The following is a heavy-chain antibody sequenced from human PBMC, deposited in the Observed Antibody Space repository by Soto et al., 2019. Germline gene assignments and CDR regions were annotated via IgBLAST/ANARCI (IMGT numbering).Heavy chain of an antibody. CDR1: DATISSDDYY. J-gene: IGHJ6*02. V-gene: IGHV4-30-4*01. D-gene: IGHD1-26*01. Sequence: SETLSLTCAFSDATISSDDYYWIWIRPSPGKGLEWIGNTQYSGSTYYNPSVKSRVTISLDTSKNQFSLKLSSITAADTARYYGVRGVGAPQATLGMDVPGHVSTVTFSS. CDR2: TQYSGST. CDR3: VRGVGAPQATLGMDV.